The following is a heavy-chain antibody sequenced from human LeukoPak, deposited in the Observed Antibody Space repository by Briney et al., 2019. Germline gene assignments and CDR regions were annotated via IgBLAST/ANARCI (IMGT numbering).Heavy chain of an antibody. Sequence: GGSLRLSCAASGFTFSCYAMSWVRQAPGKGLEWVSSIDNSGGFTPYAESVKGRFTISRDNSKNTLYLQMSSLRADDTALYYCARRGYDGSSPRYYFQYWGQGTLVTVSS. J-gene: IGHJ4*02. CDR2: IDNSGGFT. V-gene: IGHV3-23*01. CDR3: ARRGYDGSSPRYYFQY. D-gene: IGHD3-22*01. CDR1: GFTFSCYA.